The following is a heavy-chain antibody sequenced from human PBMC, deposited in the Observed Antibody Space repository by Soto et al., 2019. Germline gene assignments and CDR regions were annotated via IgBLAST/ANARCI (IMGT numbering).Heavy chain of an antibody. J-gene: IGHJ4*02. CDR1: GGSISSSSYY. Sequence: SETLSLTCTVSGGSISSSSYYWGWIRQPPGKGLEWIGSIYYSGSTYYNPSLKSRVTISVDTSKNQFSLKLSSVTAADTAVYYCATALRRWGSGSWRFDYWGQGTLVTVSS. CDR3: ATALRRWGSGSWRFDY. D-gene: IGHD3-10*01. V-gene: IGHV4-39*01. CDR2: IYYSGST.